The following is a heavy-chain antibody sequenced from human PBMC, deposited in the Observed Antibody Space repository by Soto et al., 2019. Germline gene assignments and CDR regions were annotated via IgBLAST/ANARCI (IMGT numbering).Heavy chain of an antibody. Sequence: SVKVSCKVSGDTFTANALTWVRQAPGQGLEWIGGIIPVFGKPSYAQNFQGRVTITADRSTTDESSSTAYMELRGLRSDDTAVYYYGRVALNGPGNHWGQGTLVTVSS. CDR3: GRVALNGPGNH. J-gene: IGHJ5*02. D-gene: IGHD2-8*01. CDR1: GDTFTANA. V-gene: IGHV1-69*13. CDR2: IIPVFGKP.